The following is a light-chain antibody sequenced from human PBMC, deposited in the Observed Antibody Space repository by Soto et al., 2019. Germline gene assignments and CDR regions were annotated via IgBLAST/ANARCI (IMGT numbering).Light chain of an antibody. Sequence: QSVLTQPASVSGSPVQSITISCTGTSSDVGSYNLVSWYQQHPGKAPKLMIFEVSKRPSGVSNRFSGSKSGNTASLTISGLQAEDEADYYCCSYAGISTPYAFGTGTKVTVL. CDR3: CSYAGISTPYA. V-gene: IGLV2-23*02. J-gene: IGLJ1*01. CDR2: EVS. CDR1: SSDVGSYNL.